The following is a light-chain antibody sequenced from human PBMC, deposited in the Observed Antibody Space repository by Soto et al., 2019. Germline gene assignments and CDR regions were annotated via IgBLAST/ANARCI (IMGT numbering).Light chain of an antibody. Sequence: IVLTQSPGTLSLSPGERATLSCRASQGVTSSNLAWYQQKPGQAPRLLMYGAYNRATGVPDRFSGSGSGTDFTLTISRLEPEDSAVYICQQYGSSPITFGRGTRLEI. V-gene: IGKV3-20*01. J-gene: IGKJ5*01. CDR3: QQYGSSPIT. CDR1: QGVTSSN. CDR2: GAY.